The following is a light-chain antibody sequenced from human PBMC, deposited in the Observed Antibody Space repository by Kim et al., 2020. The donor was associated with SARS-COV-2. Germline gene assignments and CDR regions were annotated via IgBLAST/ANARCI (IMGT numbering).Light chain of an antibody. CDR3: LRSYGGARPV. Sequence: GVTVTLTFGSSTGAVTSGDYPYWLQQKPGHAPRTLIYETNLRHSWTPARFSGSLLGDKAALTLSGAQPEDEAEYYCLRSYGGARPVFGGGTKVTVL. V-gene: IGLV7-46*01. CDR2: ETN. CDR1: TGAVTSGDY. J-gene: IGLJ3*02.